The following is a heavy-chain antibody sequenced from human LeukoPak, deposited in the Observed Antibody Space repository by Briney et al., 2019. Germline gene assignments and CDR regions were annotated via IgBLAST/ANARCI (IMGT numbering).Heavy chain of an antibody. CDR3: ASWGYYDSSGYHADAFAI. CDR1: GGSISSYY. Sequence: SETLSLTCTVSGGSISSYYWSWIRQPAGKGLEWIGRIYTSGSTNYNPSLKSRVTMSVDTSKNQFSLKLSSVTAADTAVYYCASWGYYDSSGYHADAFAIWGQGTMVTVSS. D-gene: IGHD3-22*01. CDR2: IYTSGST. J-gene: IGHJ3*02. V-gene: IGHV4-4*07.